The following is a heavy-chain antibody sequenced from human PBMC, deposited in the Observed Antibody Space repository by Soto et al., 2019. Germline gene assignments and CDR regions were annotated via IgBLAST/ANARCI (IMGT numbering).Heavy chain of an antibody. Sequence: SETLSLTCTVSGGSISSYYWSWIRQPPGKGLEWIGYIYYSGSTNYNPSLKSRVTISVDTSKNQFSLKLSSVTAADTAVYYCARGAFGRSSWVNSDYWGQGTLVTAPQ. CDR1: GGSISSYY. J-gene: IGHJ4*02. CDR3: ARGAFGRSSWVNSDY. CDR2: IYYSGST. V-gene: IGHV4-59*01. D-gene: IGHD6-13*01.